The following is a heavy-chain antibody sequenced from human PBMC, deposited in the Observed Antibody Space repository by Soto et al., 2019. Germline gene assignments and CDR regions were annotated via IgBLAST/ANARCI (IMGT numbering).Heavy chain of an antibody. J-gene: IGHJ4*02. CDR3: ARDNYERSGYFDY. Sequence: ASVKVSCKASGYTFASYGISWVRQAPGQGPEWMGWISGYNGKTQYAEKFQGRLTMTTDTSTSAAHMEVRSLRSDDTAVYYCARDNYERSGYFDYWGQGTLVTVSS. V-gene: IGHV1-18*04. CDR1: GYTFASYG. CDR2: ISGYNGKT. D-gene: IGHD3-22*01.